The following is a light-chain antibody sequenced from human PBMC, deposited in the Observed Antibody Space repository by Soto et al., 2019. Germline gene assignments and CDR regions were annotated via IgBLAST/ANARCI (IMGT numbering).Light chain of an antibody. Sequence: QSVLAQPASVSGSPGQSITLSCTGTSRDVGGYNYVSWYQQHPGKAPKVMIYDASNRPSGVSNRFSGSKSGNTASLTISGLQAEDEADYFCSSYTSSGTYVFGTGTKLTV. CDR3: SSYTSSGTYV. CDR2: DAS. J-gene: IGLJ1*01. V-gene: IGLV2-14*01. CDR1: SRDVGGYNY.